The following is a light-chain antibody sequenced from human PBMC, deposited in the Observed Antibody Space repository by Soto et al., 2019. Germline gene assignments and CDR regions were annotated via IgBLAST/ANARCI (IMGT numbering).Light chain of an antibody. J-gene: IGLJ2*01. CDR3: QTWGTGIHVV. V-gene: IGLV4-69*01. CDR1: SWHSSYA. CDR2: LDSDGSH. Sequence: QPVLTQSPSASASLGASVKLTCTLSSWHSSYAIAWHQQQPEKGPRYLMKLDSDGSHTKGDAIPDRFSGSSSGAERYLTISSLQSEDEDDYYCQTWGTGIHVVFGGGTQLTVL.